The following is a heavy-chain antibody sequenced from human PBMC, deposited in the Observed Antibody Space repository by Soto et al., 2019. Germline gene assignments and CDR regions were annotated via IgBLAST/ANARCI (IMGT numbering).Heavy chain of an antibody. CDR3: ARMGATTVPLAGFDP. CDR1: GGSISSTNW. Sequence: SETLSLTCTVSGGSISSTNWWSWVRQPPGKGLEWIGEIYHSGSTNHNPSLKNRVTISLDTSKNQFSLELSSVTAADTAVYYCARMGATTVPLAGFDPWGQGTLVTVSS. CDR2: IYHSGST. V-gene: IGHV4-4*02. J-gene: IGHJ5*02. D-gene: IGHD4-17*01.